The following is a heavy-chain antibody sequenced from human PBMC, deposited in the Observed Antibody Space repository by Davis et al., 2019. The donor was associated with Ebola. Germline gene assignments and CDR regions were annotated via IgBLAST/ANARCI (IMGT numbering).Heavy chain of an antibody. D-gene: IGHD3-3*01. CDR1: AGSISSSNW. J-gene: IGHJ5*02. V-gene: IGHV4-4*02. CDR2: LYHSGST. CDR3: ARVNYDFWSGYANWFDP. Sequence: MPSQTLSPTCPLSAGSISSSNWWSWVRQPPGKGLEWIGALYHSGSTNHNPSLKSPVTISVDKSKKQFSLKLSSVIAADTAVYYCARVNYDFWSGYANWFDPWGQGTLVTVSS.